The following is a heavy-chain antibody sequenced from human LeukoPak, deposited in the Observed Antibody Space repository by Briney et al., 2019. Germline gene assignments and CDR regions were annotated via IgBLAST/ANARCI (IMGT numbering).Heavy chain of an antibody. J-gene: IGHJ4*02. Sequence: SETLSLTCTVSGGSISSYYWSWIRQPPGKGLEWIGYIYYSGSTNYNPSLKSRVTISVDTSKNQFSLKLSSVTAADTAVHYCARDRLILFHWGQGTLVTVSS. D-gene: IGHD2-21*01. CDR2: IYYSGST. CDR1: GGSISSYY. V-gene: IGHV4-59*01. CDR3: ARDRLILFH.